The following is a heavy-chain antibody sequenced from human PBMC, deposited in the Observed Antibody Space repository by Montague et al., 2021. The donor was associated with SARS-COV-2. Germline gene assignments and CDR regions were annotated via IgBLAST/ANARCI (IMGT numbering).Heavy chain of an antibody. CDR1: GFTFSNYA. J-gene: IGHJ4*02. CDR2: ISYDGSNK. D-gene: IGHD5-12*01. CDR3: ARDIVAPYYFDY. V-gene: IGHV3-30-3*01. Sequence: SLRLSCAASGFTFSNYAMHWVRQAPGKGLEWVAVISYDGSNKYYADSVKGRFTISRDNSKNTLYLQMNSLRAEDTAVYYCARDIVAPYYFDYWGQGTLVTVSS.